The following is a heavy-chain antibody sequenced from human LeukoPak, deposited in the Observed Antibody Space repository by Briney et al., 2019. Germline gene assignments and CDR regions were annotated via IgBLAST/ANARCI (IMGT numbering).Heavy chain of an antibody. V-gene: IGHV4-59*12. CDR3: ARDPSPADYYMDV. CDR2: IYYSGST. Sequence: SETLSLTCTVSGGSISSYYWSWIRQPAGKGLEWIGYIYYSGSTNYNPSLKSRVTISVDTSKNQFSLKLSSVTAADTAVYYCARDPSPADYYMDVWGKGTTVTVSS. CDR1: GGSISSYY. J-gene: IGHJ6*03.